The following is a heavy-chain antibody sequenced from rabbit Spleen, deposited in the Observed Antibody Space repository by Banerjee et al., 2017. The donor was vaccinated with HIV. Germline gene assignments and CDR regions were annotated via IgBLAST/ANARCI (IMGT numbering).Heavy chain of an antibody. CDR2: IYAGSSDNT. Sequence: QEQLEESGGGLVQPEGSLTLTCTASGFSFSSGYYMCWVRQAPGKGLEWIACIYAGSSDNTYFASWAKGRFTISKTSSTTVTLQMTSLTAADTATYFCARGRSSDAYYDAFDSWGQGTLVTVS. CDR1: GFSFSSGYY. J-gene: IGHJ2*01. CDR3: ARGRSSDAYYDAFDS. V-gene: IGHV1S45*01. D-gene: IGHD1-1*01.